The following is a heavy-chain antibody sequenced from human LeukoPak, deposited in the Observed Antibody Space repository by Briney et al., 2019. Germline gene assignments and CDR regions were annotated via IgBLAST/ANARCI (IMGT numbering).Heavy chain of an antibody. CDR2: INPNSGGT. Sequence: ASVKVSCKASGYTFTSYGISWVRQAPGQGLEWMGWINPNSGGTNYAQKFQGWVTMTRDTSISTAYMELSRLRSDDTAVYYCARGRASGSYSSDYWGQGTLVTVSS. CDR1: GYTFTSYG. D-gene: IGHD1-26*01. CDR3: ARGRASGSYSSDY. V-gene: IGHV1-2*04. J-gene: IGHJ4*02.